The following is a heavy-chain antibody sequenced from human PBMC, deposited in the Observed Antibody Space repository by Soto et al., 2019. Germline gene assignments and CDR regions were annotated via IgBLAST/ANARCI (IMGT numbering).Heavy chain of an antibody. CDR1: GFSVRSSQ. Sequence: GGSLRLSCAVSGFSVRSSQMSWVRQAPGKGLEWVSVILIDGTTHYGVSVKGRFTISRDSARNTLYLQMNGLRVDDTAVYYCARVGPYDSGSYMFRYDRFHPWGHCRPLTVSS. J-gene: IGHJ1*01. CDR2: ILIDGTT. V-gene: IGHV3-53*01. D-gene: IGHD3-10*01. CDR3: ARVGPYDSGSYMFRYDRFHP.